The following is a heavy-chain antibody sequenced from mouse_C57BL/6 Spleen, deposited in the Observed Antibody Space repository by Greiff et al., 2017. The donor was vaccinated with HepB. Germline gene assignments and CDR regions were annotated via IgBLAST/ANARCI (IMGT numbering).Heavy chain of an antibody. D-gene: IGHD1-1*01. V-gene: IGHV1-55*01. CDR2: IYPGSGST. CDR1: GYTFTSYW. Sequence: QVQLQQSGAELVKPGASVKMSCKASGYTFTSYWITWVKQRPGQGLEWIGDIYPGSGSTNYNEKFKSKATLTVDTSSSTAYMQLSSLTSEDSAVYYCAENYYYGSSYVAYWGQGTLVTVSA. J-gene: IGHJ3*01. CDR3: AENYYYGSSYVAY.